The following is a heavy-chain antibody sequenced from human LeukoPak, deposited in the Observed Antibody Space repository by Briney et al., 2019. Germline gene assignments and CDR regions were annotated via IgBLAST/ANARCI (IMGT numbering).Heavy chain of an antibody. CDR2: ISSSGSTI. D-gene: IGHD6-6*01. J-gene: IGHJ4*02. CDR1: GFTFSDYY. CDR3: ARDQEQLASFDY. V-gene: IGHV3-11*04. Sequence: KPGGSLRLSCAASGFTFSDYYMSWIRQAPGKGLGWVSYISSSGSTIYYADSVKGRFIISRDNAKNSLYLQMNSLRAEDTAVYYCARDQEQLASFDYWGQGTLVTVSS.